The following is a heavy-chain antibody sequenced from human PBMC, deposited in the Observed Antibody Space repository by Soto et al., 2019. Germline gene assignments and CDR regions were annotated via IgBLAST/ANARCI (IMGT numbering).Heavy chain of an antibody. CDR1: GGTFSSYT. D-gene: IGHD1-20*01. CDR3: ARAGGGNWNYYYYMDV. Sequence: ASVKVSCKASGGTFSSYTISWVRQAPGQGLEWMGRIIPILGIANYAQKFQGRVTITADKSTSTAYMELSSLRSEDTAVYYCARAGGGNWNYYYYMDVWGKGTTVTVSS. V-gene: IGHV1-69*02. J-gene: IGHJ6*03. CDR2: IIPILGIA.